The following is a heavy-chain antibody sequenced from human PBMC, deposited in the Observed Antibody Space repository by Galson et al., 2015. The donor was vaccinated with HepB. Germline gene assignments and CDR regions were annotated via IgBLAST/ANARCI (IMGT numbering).Heavy chain of an antibody. J-gene: IGHJ3*02. Sequence: SVKFSCKASGYTFTSYAMHWVRQAPGQRLEWMGWINAGNGNTKYSQKFQGRVTITRDTSASTAYMELSSLRSEDTAVYYCAAPSWFRGWAFDIWGQGTMVTVSS. V-gene: IGHV1-3*01. CDR1: GYTFTSYA. CDR3: AAPSWFRGWAFDI. D-gene: IGHD3-10*01. CDR2: INAGNGNT.